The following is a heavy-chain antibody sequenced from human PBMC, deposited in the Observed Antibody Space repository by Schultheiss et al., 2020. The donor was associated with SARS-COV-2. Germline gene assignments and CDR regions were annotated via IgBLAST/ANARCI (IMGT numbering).Heavy chain of an antibody. CDR2: ISAYNGNT. CDR1: GYTFTSYG. J-gene: IGHJ6*02. CDR3: ASKVDSKTLYYYDSSGYYGVTHYYGMDV. V-gene: IGHV1-18*04. Sequence: ASVKVSCKASGYTFTSYGISWVRQAPGQGLEWMGWISAYNGNTNYAQKLQGRVTMTTDTSTSTAYMELRSLRSDGTAVYYCASKVDSKTLYYYDSSGYYGVTHYYGMDVWGQGATVTVSS. D-gene: IGHD3-22*01.